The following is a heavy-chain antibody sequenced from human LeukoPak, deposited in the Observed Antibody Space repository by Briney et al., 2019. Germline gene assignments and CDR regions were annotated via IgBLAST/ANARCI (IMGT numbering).Heavy chain of an antibody. CDR3: ARVWATKYTSGLHDYGDNWFDP. V-gene: IGHV4-4*07. CDR1: GGSISSYY. CDR2: IYTSGST. D-gene: IGHD4-17*01. Sequence: PSETLSLTCTVSGGSISSYYWSWIRQPAGKGLEWIGRIYTSGSTNYNPSLKSRVTMSVDTSKNQFSLKLSSVTAADTAVYYCARVWATKYTSGLHDYGDNWFDPWGQGTLVTVSS. J-gene: IGHJ5*02.